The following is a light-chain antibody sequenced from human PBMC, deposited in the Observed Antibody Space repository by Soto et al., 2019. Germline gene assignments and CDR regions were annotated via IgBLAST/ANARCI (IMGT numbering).Light chain of an antibody. J-gene: IGKJ5*01. CDR1: QSINNN. Sequence: EVWMTQSPATLSVSPGERATLSCRASQSINNNLAWYQRTPGQAPRLLIYGSSTRATGVPARFSGSGSGTDFTLTISSLEPADFAVYYCQQRSNWPPITFGHGTRLEIK. V-gene: IGKV3-15*01. CDR3: QQRSNWPPIT. CDR2: GSS.